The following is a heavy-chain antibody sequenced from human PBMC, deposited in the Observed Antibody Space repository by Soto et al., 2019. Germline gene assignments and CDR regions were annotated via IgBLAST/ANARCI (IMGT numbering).Heavy chain of an antibody. V-gene: IGHV3-30*18. J-gene: IGHJ4*02. CDR2: ISYDGSNK. CDR1: GFTFSSYG. D-gene: IGHD1-26*01. Sequence: PVGSLRLSCAASGFTFSSYGMHWVRQAPGKGLEWVAVISYDGSNKYYADSVKGRFTISRDNSKNTLYLQMNSLRAEDTAVYYCAKDGIVGAGGQGTLLTVSS. CDR3: AKDGIVGA.